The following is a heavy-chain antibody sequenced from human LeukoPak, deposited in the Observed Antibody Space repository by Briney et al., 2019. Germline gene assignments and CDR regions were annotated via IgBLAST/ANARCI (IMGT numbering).Heavy chain of an antibody. D-gene: IGHD6-19*01. J-gene: IGHJ4*02. V-gene: IGHV1-2*02. CDR1: GYTFTGYY. CDR3: ARALIAVAGTADY. CDR2: INPNSGGT. Sequence: GASVKVSCKASGYTFTGYYMHWVRQAPGQGLEWMGWINPNSGGTDYAQKFQGRVTMTRDTSISTAYMELSRLRSDDTAVYYCARALIAVAGTADYWGQGTLVTVSS.